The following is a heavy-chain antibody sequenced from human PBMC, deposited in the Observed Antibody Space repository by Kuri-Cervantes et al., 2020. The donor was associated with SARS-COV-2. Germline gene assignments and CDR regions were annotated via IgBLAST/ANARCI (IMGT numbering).Heavy chain of an antibody. CDR2: IYYSGST. CDR1: GDSISSNSYF. D-gene: IGHD4-17*01. CDR3: ARHDLTTETTRERGLDY. Sequence: GSLRLSCTVSGDSISSNSYFWGWIRQPPGRGLEWIGNIYYSGSTYYNPSLKSRVTISVDTSKNQFSVKLRSVTAADTAVYYCARHDLTTETTRERGLDYWGQGTLVTVSS. V-gene: IGHV4-39*01. J-gene: IGHJ4*02.